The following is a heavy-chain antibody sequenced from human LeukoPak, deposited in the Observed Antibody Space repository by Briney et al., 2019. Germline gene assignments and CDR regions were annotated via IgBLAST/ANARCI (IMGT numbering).Heavy chain of an antibody. CDR2: ISYDGSNK. CDR1: GFTFSSYG. V-gene: IGHV3-30*18. J-gene: IGHJ4*02. Sequence: PGGSLRLSCAASGFTFSSYGMHWVRQAPGKGLEWVAVISYDGSNKYYADSVKGRFTISRDNSKNTLYLQMNSLRAEDTAVYYCPKTPMYYYGSGSSHHFDYWGQGTLVTVSS. D-gene: IGHD3-10*01. CDR3: PKTPMYYYGSGSSHHFDY.